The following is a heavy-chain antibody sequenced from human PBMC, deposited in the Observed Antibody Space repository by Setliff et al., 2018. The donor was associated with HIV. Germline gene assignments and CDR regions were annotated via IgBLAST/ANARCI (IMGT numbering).Heavy chain of an antibody. J-gene: IGHJ6*02. CDR1: GFTFSNYA. CDR2: ISGSGDST. CDR3: AKTLPTLYPPHDYYFAMDV. Sequence: PGGSLRLSCAASGFTFSNYAMSWVRQAPGKGLEWVSGISGSGDSTFYADSLKGRFTISRDNSKNTLYLQMNSLRAEDTAVYYCAKTLPTLYPPHDYYFAMDVWGQGTTVTV. D-gene: IGHD2-15*01. V-gene: IGHV3-23*01.